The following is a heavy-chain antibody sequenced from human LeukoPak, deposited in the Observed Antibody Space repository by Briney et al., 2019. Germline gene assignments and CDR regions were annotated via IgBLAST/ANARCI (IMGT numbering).Heavy chain of an antibody. V-gene: IGHV3-21*01. D-gene: IGHD3-22*01. CDR1: GFTFSSYW. J-gene: IGHJ5*02. Sequence: PGGSLRLSCAASGFTFSSYWMSWVRQAPGKGLEWVSSISSSSSYIYYADSVKGRFTISRDNAKNSLYLQMNSLRAEDTAVYYCAREKLPYYYDSSGYYPGWFDPWGQGTLVTVSS. CDR3: AREKLPYYYDSSGYYPGWFDP. CDR2: ISSSSSYI.